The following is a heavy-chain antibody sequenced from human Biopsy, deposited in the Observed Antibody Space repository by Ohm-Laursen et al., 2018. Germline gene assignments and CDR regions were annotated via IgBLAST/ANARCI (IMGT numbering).Heavy chain of an antibody. V-gene: IGHV1-58*01. Sequence: SVTASCKVSGFTFSSSAVQWVRQARGQRLAWIGWIVVVSGHTNYAQKFQERVTITRDMSTSTAYMELTSLRSEDTAVYYCAATSTLYYYYYAMDVWDQGTTITVSS. J-gene: IGHJ6*02. CDR3: AATSTLYYYYYAMDV. CDR2: IVVVSGHT. CDR1: GFTFSSSA.